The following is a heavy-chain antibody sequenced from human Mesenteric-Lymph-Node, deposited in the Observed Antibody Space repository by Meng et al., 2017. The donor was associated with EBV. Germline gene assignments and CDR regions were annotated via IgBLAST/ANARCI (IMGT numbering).Heavy chain of an antibody. CDR2: IYRGGTT. V-gene: IGHV3-53*01. CDR1: GFIVNSNY. Sequence: EVQLVEFGGGLIQPGASLRLSCAASGFIVNSNYMSWVRQAPGKGLEWVAVIYRGGTTHYADSVKGRFTISRDDSKNTLYLQMNGLRAEDTAVYYCATPYLRLDYWGRGTLVTVSS. CDR3: ATPYLRLDY. J-gene: IGHJ4*02. D-gene: IGHD3-10*01.